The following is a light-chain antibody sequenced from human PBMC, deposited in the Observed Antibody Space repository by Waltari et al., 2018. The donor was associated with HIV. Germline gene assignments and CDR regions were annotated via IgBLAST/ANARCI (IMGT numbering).Light chain of an antibody. Sequence: QSALTQPRSVSGSPGQSVTISCTGTSSDVGGYNYVSWYQQHPGKAPKLMIYDVSKRPSGVPDRFSGSKSGNTASLTISGLQAEDEADYYCCSYAGSRWVFGGGTKLTVL. J-gene: IGLJ3*02. CDR1: SSDVGGYNY. V-gene: IGLV2-11*01. CDR3: CSYAGSRWV. CDR2: DVS.